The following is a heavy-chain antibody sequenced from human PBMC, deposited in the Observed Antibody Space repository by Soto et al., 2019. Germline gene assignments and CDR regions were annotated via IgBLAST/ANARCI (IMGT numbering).Heavy chain of an antibody. V-gene: IGHV3-30*18. Sequence: QVYLVESGGGVVQPGTSLRLSCTASGLSFFNYGFAWVRQAPGKGLEWVGVVTYDSRKKYYADYVKGRFTISRANSKNTVYMQMDSLQHNDSAVAYCGKAGGSELRYFDWPEVGVWCQGTLVTVSS. J-gene: IGHJ4*02. CDR3: GKAGGSELRYFDWPEVGV. CDR1: GLSFFNYG. D-gene: IGHD3-9*01. CDR2: VTYDSRKK.